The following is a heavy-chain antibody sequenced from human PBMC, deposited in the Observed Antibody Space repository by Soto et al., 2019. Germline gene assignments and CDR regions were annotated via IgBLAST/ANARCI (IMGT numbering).Heavy chain of an antibody. CDR1: GGTFSSYA. D-gene: IGHD3-3*01. J-gene: IGHJ5*02. CDR3: ARDPHHYDFWSGYYIGNWFDP. Sequence: GASVKVSCKASGGTFSSYAISWVRQAPGQGLEWMGGIIPIFGTANYAQKFQGRVTITADESTSTAYMELSSLRSEDTAVYYCARDPHHYDFWSGYYIGNWFDPWGQGTLVTVSS. CDR2: IIPIFGTA. V-gene: IGHV1-69*13.